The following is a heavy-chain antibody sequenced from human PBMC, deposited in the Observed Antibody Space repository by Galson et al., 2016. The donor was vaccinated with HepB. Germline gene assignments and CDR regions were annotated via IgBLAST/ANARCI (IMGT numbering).Heavy chain of an antibody. CDR1: GYSFTGHY. J-gene: IGHJ5*02. D-gene: IGHD2-21*01. CDR3: ARGISSRRFDWFDP. CDR2: VNPSSGGT. V-gene: IGHV1-2*02. Sequence: SVKVSCKASGYSFTGHYIHWMRQAPGQGLEWMGWVNPSSGGTFYAQKFQGRVTMTRDTSISTVYVEVTRLTSNVTAVFYCARGISSRRFDWFDPWGQGTRVTVSS.